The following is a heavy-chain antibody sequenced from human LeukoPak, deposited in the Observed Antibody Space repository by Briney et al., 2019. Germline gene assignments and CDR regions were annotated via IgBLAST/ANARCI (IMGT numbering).Heavy chain of an antibody. D-gene: IGHD3-22*01. CDR3: ARQGTMIVVPQDAFDI. CDR1: GGSISSSSYY. J-gene: IGHJ3*02. CDR2: IYYSGST. V-gene: IGHV4-39*01. Sequence: PSETLSLTCTVSGGSISSSSYYWGWIRQPPGKGLEWIGSIYYSGSTYYNPSLKSRVTISVDTSKNQFSLKLSSVTAADTAVYYCARQGTMIVVPQDAFDIWGQGTMVTVSS.